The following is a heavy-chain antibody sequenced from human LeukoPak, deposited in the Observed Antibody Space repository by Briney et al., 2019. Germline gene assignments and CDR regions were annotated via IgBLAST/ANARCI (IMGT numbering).Heavy chain of an antibody. CDR3: ARGGWFGELLFDY. V-gene: IGHV3-20*04. D-gene: IGHD3-10*01. CDR1: GFTFSTYT. Sequence: GGSLRLSCAASGFTFSTYTMNWVRQAPGKGLEWVSGINWNGGSTGYADSVKGRFTISRDNAKNSLYLQMNSLRAEDTALYYCARGGWFGELLFDYWGQGTLITVSS. CDR2: INWNGGST. J-gene: IGHJ4*02.